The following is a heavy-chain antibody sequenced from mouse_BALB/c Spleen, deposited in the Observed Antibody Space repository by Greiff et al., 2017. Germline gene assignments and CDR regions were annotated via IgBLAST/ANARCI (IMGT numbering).Heavy chain of an antibody. Sequence: EVQRVESGGGLVQPGGSRKLSCAASGFTFSSFGMHWVRQAPEKGLEWVAYISSGSSTIYYADTVKGRFTISRDNPKNTLFLQMTSLRSEDTAMYYCARSTAMITNAMDYWGQGTSVTVSS. CDR1: GFTFSSFG. CDR2: ISSGSSTI. D-gene: IGHD2-4*01. J-gene: IGHJ4*01. CDR3: ARSTAMITNAMDY. V-gene: IGHV5-17*02.